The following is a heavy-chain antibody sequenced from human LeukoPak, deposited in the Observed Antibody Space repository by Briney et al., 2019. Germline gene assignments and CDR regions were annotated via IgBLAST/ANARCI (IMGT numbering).Heavy chain of an antibody. J-gene: IGHJ4*02. V-gene: IGHV3-23*01. Sequence: PGGSLRLSCAASGFTFSSYAMSWVRQAPGKGLEWVSAISGSGGSTYYVDSVKGRFTISRDNSKNTLYLQMNSLRAEDTAVYYCAKSTRDIGSGSYFLDYWGQGTLVTVSS. CDR1: GFTFSSYA. D-gene: IGHD3-10*01. CDR2: ISGSGGST. CDR3: AKSTRDIGSGSYFLDY.